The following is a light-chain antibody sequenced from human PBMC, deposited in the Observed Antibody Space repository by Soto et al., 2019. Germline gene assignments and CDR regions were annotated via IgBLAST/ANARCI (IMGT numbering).Light chain of an antibody. Sequence: EIVFTQSPATLSLSPGERATLSCAASQSVSSSYLAWYQQKPGLAPRLLIYDASSRATGIPDRFSGSGSGTDFTLTISRLEPEDFAVYYCQQRSDWPGPTFGQGTRLEIK. CDR3: QQRSDWPGPT. CDR2: DAS. J-gene: IGKJ5*01. CDR1: QSVSSSY. V-gene: IGKV3D-20*02.